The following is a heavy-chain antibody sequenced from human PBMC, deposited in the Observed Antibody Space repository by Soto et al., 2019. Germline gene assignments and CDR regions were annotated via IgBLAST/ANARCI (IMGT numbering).Heavy chain of an antibody. Sequence: QVQLVQSGAEVKKPGSSVKVSCKASGGTFSSYAISWVRQAPGQGLEWMGGIIPIFGTANYAQKFQGRVTITADESTSTAYMELSSLRSEDTAVYYCARASSRDCSSTSCYNLDYWGQGTLVTVSS. J-gene: IGHJ4*02. CDR2: IIPIFGTA. CDR1: GGTFSSYA. CDR3: ARASSRDCSSTSCYNLDY. D-gene: IGHD2-2*02. V-gene: IGHV1-69*19.